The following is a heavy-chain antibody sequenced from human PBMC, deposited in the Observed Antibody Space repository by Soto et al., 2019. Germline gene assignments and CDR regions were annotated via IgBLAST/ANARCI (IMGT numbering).Heavy chain of an antibody. V-gene: IGHV1-69*12. Sequence: QVQLMQSGAEVKKPGSSVKVSCKASGGTFSTSAISWVRQAPGEGLEWVGGIMPVFATPDYAQKFQGRVTIYADQSTTTAYLERTSLTTDDTAVYYCARDKDRQQLGGNYYYILDVWGQGTAITVSS. CDR1: GGTFSTSA. D-gene: IGHD3-3*02. CDR2: IMPVFATP. CDR3: ARDKDRQQLGGNYYYILDV. J-gene: IGHJ6*02.